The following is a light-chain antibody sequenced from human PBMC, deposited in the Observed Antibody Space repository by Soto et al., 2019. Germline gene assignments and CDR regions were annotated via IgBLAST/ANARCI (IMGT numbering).Light chain of an antibody. Sequence: QSVLTQSPSASASLGASVNLTCTLSSGHSSYAIAWHQQQPEKGPRYLMNLNRDGSHSKGEGIPDRFSGSSSGAERYLTISSLQSEDEADYYCQTWGTGIVVFGGGTKLTV. CDR2: LNRDGSH. J-gene: IGLJ2*01. CDR1: SGHSSYA. V-gene: IGLV4-69*01. CDR3: QTWGTGIVV.